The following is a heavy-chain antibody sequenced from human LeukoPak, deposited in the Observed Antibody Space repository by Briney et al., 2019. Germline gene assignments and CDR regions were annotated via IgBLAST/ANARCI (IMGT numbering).Heavy chain of an antibody. J-gene: IGHJ4*02. V-gene: IGHV4-39*07. Sequence: SETLSLTCTVSGGSISSSSYYWGWIRQPPGKGLEWIGSIYYSGSTFYNPSLKSRVTMSVDTSKNQFSLKLSSVTAADTAVYYCAKSGSPSTPFDYWGQGTLVTVSS. D-gene: IGHD1-26*01. CDR2: IYYSGST. CDR1: GGSISSSSYY. CDR3: AKSGSPSTPFDY.